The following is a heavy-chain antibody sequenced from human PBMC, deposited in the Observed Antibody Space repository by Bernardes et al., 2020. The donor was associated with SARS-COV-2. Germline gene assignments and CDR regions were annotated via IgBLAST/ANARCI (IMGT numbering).Heavy chain of an antibody. CDR3: AKDTFSGMDV. V-gene: IGHV3-9*01. Sequence: GGSLRLSCAASGFTFDDYAMHWVRQAPGKGLEWVSGISWNSGSIGYADSVKGRFTISRDNAKNSLYLQMNSLRAEDTALYYCAKDTFSGMDVWGQGTTVTVSS. CDR1: GFTFDDYA. CDR2: ISWNSGSI. J-gene: IGHJ6*02.